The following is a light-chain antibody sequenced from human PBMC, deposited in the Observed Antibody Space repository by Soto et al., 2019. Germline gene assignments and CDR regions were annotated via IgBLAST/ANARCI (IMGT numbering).Light chain of an antibody. CDR3: QQSYSTPYS. J-gene: IGKJ2*01. CDR1: QSLLYSDGNTY. V-gene: IGKV2-30*01. Sequence: DVVMTQSPLSLPVTLGQPASISCRSSQSLLYSDGNTYLTWFQQRPGQSPRRLIYRVSGRDSGVPDRFSGSGSGTDFTLTISSLQPEDFATYYCQQSYSTPYSLGQGTKVDIK. CDR2: RVS.